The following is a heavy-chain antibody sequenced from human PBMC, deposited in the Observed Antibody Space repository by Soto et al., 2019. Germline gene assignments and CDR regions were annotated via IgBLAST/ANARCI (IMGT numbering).Heavy chain of an antibody. CDR2: IYYSGST. J-gene: IGHJ4*02. V-gene: IGHV4-30-4*01. CDR1: GGSISSGDYY. D-gene: IGHD3-22*01. CDR3: AREYYYDSSGSYFDY. Sequence: SETLSLTCTVSGGSISSGDYYWSWIRQPPGKGLEWIGYIYYSGSTYYNPSLKSRVTISVDTSKNQFSLKLSSVTAADTAVYYCAREYYYDSSGSYFDYWGQGTLVTVSS.